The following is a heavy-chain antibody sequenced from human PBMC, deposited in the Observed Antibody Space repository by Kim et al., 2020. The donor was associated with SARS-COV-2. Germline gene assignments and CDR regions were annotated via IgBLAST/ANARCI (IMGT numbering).Heavy chain of an antibody. V-gene: IGHV3-23*01. Sequence: GGSLRLSCAASGFTFSDYAMTWVRQAPGKGLEWVSAISRSGGSTHYADSVKGRFTISRDNSKNTLYLQMNSLRAEDTAVYYCAKDPLLNGGRVYLDYWGQGPLVTVSS. D-gene: IGHD4-17*01. CDR2: ISRSGGST. CDR3: AKDPLLNGGRVYLDY. CDR1: GFTFSDYA. J-gene: IGHJ4*02.